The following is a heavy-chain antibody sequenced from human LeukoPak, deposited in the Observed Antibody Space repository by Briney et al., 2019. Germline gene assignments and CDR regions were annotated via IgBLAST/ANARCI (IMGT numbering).Heavy chain of an antibody. V-gene: IGHV4-39*01. CDR3: ARRPYRSSGYGIIDY. Sequence: PSETLSLTCTVSGGSISSSSYYWGWIRQPPGKGLEWIGSIYYSGSTYYNPSLKSRVTISVDTSKNQFSLKLSSVSAADTAVYYCARRPYRSSGYGIIDYWGQGTLVTVSS. CDR2: IYYSGST. J-gene: IGHJ4*02. CDR1: GGSISSSSYY. D-gene: IGHD6-13*01.